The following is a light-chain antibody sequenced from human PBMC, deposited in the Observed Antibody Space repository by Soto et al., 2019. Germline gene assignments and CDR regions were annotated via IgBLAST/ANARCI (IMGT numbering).Light chain of an antibody. CDR1: QSISSY. CDR2: AAS. Sequence: DIQMTQSPSSLSASVGDRVTITCRASQSISSYLNWYQQKPGNAPKLLIYAASNLQSGVPSRFSASGYGTDFTLTISSLQPEDFATYYCQQSYNTVTFGQGTRLEIK. V-gene: IGKV1-39*01. CDR3: QQSYNTVT. J-gene: IGKJ5*01.